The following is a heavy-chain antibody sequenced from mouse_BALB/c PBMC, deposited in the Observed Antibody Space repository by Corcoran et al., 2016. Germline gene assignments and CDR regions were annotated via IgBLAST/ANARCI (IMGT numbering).Heavy chain of an antibody. CDR3: ARTSGGAMDY. CDR1: GYSITSGYY. V-gene: IGHV3-6*02. D-gene: IGHD3-2*02. J-gene: IGHJ4*01. CDR2: ISYDGSN. Sequence: DVQLQESGPGLVKPSQSLSLTCSVTGYSITSGYYWNWIRQFPGNKLEWMGYISYDGSNNYNPSLKNRISITRDTSKNQFFLKLNSVTTEDTATYYCARTSGGAMDYWGQGTSVTVSS.